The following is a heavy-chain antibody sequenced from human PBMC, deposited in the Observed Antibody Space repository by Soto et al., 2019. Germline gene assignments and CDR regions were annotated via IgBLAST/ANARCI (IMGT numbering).Heavy chain of an antibody. V-gene: IGHV3-30*04. CDR3: AKVGSFTYYYDSSGYYYPRRKSYYFDY. J-gene: IGHJ4*02. CDR1: GFTFSSYA. CDR2: ISYDGSNK. Sequence: GGSLRLSCAASGFTFSSYAMHWVRQAPGKGLEWVAVISYDGSNKYYADSVKGRFTISRDNSKKTLYLQMNSLRAEDTAVYYCAKVGSFTYYYDSSGYYYPRRKSYYFDYWGQGTLVTVSS. D-gene: IGHD3-22*01.